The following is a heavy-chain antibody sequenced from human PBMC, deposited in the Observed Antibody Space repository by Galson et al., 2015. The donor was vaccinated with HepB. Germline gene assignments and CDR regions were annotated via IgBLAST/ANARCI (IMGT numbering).Heavy chain of an antibody. CDR1: GYTFTSYA. J-gene: IGHJ2*01. CDR3: ARESPDSSYSSSWYRYWYFDL. D-gene: IGHD6-13*01. V-gene: IGHV1-3*01. CDR2: INAGNGNT. Sequence: SCKASGYTFTSYAMHWVRQAPGQRLEWMGWINAGNGNTKYSQKFQGRVTITRDTSASTAYMELSSLRSEDTAVYYCARESPDSSYSSSWYRYWYFDLWGRGTLVTVSS.